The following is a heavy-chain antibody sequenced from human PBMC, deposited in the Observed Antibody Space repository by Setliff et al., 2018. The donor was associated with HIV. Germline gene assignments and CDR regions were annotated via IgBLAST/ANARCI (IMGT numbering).Heavy chain of an antibody. CDR3: ARPRVFDSFDV. Sequence: ASVKVSCKATEYMILAYKMNWVRQALGQGLEWIGRISPNNGVAEYAPKFQGRVIMTLDTSISTAYLEIPRLTSDDAAVYYCARPRVFDSFDVWGQGTMVTVSS. J-gene: IGHJ3*01. CDR1: EYMILAYK. V-gene: IGHV1-2*06. CDR2: ISPNNGVA.